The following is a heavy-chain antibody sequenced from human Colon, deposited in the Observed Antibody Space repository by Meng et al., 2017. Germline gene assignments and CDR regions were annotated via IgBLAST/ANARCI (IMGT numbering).Heavy chain of an antibody. V-gene: IGHV3-23*01. CDR3: AKVGWEDY. CDR2: ISSTGGST. J-gene: IGHJ4*02. CDR1: GFNFTTYD. Sequence: EVQLLEAGGGLVQTGGSLRLYCAASGFNFTTYDISWVRQAPGKGLEWVSGISSTGGSTYYADSVKGRFTISRDNSKSTLYLQMNSLRAEDTALYYCAKVGWEDYWGQGTLVTVSS. D-gene: IGHD1-26*01.